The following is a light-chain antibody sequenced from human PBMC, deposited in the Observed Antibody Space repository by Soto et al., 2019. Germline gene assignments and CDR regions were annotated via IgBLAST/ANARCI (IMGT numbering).Light chain of an antibody. Sequence: QSALTQPPSASATPGQRVTISCSGSSSNIATNPVNWYQHLPGTAPKLLFYSNTQRPSGVPDRFSASKSGTSASLAINGLQSEDEADYYCAAWDDSLNGYVFASGTKLTVL. J-gene: IGLJ1*01. CDR3: AAWDDSLNGYV. CDR2: SNT. CDR1: SSNIATNP. V-gene: IGLV1-44*01.